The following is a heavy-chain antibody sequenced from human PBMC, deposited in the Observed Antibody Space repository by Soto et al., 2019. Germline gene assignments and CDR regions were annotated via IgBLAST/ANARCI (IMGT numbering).Heavy chain of an antibody. Sequence: EVQLVESGGGLVQPGGSLRLSCAASGFTFSDHYMDWLRQAPGKGLEWVGRSRNKANSYSTEYAASVKGRFTISRQESKNALYLQMNRLKTEDTAVYYCARDGGWRDNPYFFDYWGQGTLVTVSS. CDR3: ARDGGWRDNPYFFDY. CDR2: SRNKANSYST. CDR1: GFTFSDHY. D-gene: IGHD1-1*01. J-gene: IGHJ4*02. V-gene: IGHV3-72*01.